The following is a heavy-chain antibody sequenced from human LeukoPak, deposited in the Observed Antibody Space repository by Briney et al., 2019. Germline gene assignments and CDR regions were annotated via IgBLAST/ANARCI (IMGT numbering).Heavy chain of an antibody. J-gene: IGHJ4*02. CDR2: IYHSGST. Sequence: SETLSLTCAVSGYSIRSGDYWGWIRQSPGKGLECIGSIYHSGSTHYNPSLKSRVTISVDTSKNQFSLKLSSVTAADTAVYYCARNRSVTTTPGFDHWGQGTLVTVSS. D-gene: IGHD4-17*01. CDR3: ARNRSVTTTPGFDH. CDR1: GYSIRSGDY. V-gene: IGHV4-38-2*01.